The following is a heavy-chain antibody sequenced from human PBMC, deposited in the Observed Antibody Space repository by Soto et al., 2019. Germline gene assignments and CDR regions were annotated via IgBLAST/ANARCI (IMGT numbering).Heavy chain of an antibody. CDR3: ARAVSTRPDGYYYYGMDV. D-gene: IGHD6-6*01. J-gene: IGHJ6*02. V-gene: IGHV4-34*01. CDR1: GGSFSGYF. CDR2: INLGGST. Sequence: AETLSLTCTVYGGSFSGYFWSWIRQPPGKGLEWIGEINLGGSTNYNPSLKSRVTISVDTSKNQFSLKLSSVTAADTAFYYCARAVSTRPDGYYYYGMDVWGQGTTVTVSS.